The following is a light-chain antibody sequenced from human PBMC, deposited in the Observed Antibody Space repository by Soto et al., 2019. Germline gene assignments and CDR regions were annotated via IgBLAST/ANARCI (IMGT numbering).Light chain of an antibody. CDR1: SSNIGNNY. J-gene: IGLJ2*01. V-gene: IGLV1-51*01. CDR2: DNN. Sequence: QSVLTQPPSVSAAPRQKVAISCSGSSSNIGNNYVSWYHRVPGSAPKLLIYDNNERPSGIPDRFSGSKSGTSATLDITGLQTGDEGDYYCGTWDSRLRVVVFGGGPKLTVL. CDR3: GTWDSRLRVVV.